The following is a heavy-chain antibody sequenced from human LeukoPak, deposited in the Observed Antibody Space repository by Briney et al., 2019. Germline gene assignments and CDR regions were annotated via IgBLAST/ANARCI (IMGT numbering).Heavy chain of an antibody. CDR1: GYTFTSYD. Sequence: ASAKVSCKASGYTFTSYDINWVRQATGQGLEWMGWMNPNSGNTGYAQKFQGRVTITRNTSISTAYMELSSLRSEDTAVYYCARGPVTTSLNYYYYYMDVWGKGTTVTVSS. J-gene: IGHJ6*03. CDR3: ARGPVTTSLNYYYYYMDV. D-gene: IGHD4-11*01. CDR2: MNPNSGNT. V-gene: IGHV1-8*03.